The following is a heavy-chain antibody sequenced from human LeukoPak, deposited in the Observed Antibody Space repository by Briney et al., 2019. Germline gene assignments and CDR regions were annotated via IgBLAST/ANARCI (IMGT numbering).Heavy chain of an antibody. D-gene: IGHD6-19*01. CDR1: GFTFSGYS. CDR2: ISSSGYI. V-gene: IGHV3-21*04. Sequence: GGSLRLSCAASGFTFSGYSMNWVRQAPGKGLEWVSSISSSGYIYYADSVKGRFTISRDNAKNSLYLQMNSLRAEDMALYYCAKGLSYSSGVWSLLDYWGQGTLVTVSS. J-gene: IGHJ4*02. CDR3: AKGLSYSSGVWSLLDY.